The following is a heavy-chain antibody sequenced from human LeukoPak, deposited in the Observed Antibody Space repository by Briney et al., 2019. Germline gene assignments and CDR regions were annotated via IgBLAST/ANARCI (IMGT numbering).Heavy chain of an antibody. CDR2: IYHSGST. CDR3: ARTHPDYYYYYMDV. Sequence: SETLSLTRTVSGYSISSGYYWGWIRQPPGKGLEWIGSIYHSGSTYYNPSLKSRVTISVDTSKNQFSLKLSSVTATDTAVYYCARTHPDYYYYYMDVWGKGTTVTVSS. J-gene: IGHJ6*03. V-gene: IGHV4-38-2*02. CDR1: GYSISSGYY.